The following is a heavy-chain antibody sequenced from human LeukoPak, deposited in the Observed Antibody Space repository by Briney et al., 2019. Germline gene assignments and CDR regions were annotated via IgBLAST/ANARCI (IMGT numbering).Heavy chain of an antibody. Sequence: PSETLSLTCTVSGGSISSSTYYGGWIRQPPGKGLEWIGSIYYSGSTYYNPSLKSRVTISVDTSKNQFSLKLSSVTAADTAVYFCAKHEGCSTTSCTGDWFDPWGQGILVTVSS. V-gene: IGHV4-39*01. D-gene: IGHD2-2*01. J-gene: IGHJ5*02. CDR1: GGSISSSTYY. CDR2: IYYSGST. CDR3: AKHEGCSTTSCTGDWFDP.